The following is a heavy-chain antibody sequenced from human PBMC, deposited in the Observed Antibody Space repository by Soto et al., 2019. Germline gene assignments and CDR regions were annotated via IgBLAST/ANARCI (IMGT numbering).Heavy chain of an antibody. CDR3: ARISHYDFWSGYYDYYYYYYMDV. V-gene: IGHV2-26*01. CDR2: IFSNDEK. Sequence: SGPTLVNPTETLTLTCTVSGFSLSNARMGVSWIRQPPGKALEWLAHIFSNDEKSYSTSLKSRLTISKDTSKSQVVLTMTNMDPVDTATYYCARISHYDFWSGYYDYYYYYYMDVWGKGTTVTVSS. D-gene: IGHD3-3*01. CDR1: GFSLSNARMG. J-gene: IGHJ6*03.